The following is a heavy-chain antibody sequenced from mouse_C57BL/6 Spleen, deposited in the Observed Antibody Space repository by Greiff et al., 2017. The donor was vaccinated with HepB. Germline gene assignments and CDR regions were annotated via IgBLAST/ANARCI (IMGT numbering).Heavy chain of an antibody. CDR2: IDPSDSYT. J-gene: IGHJ2*01. Sequence: QVQLQQSGAELVMPGASVKLSCKASGYTFTSYWMHWVKQRPGQGLEWIGEIDPSDSYTNYNQKFKGKSTLTVDKSSSTAYMQLSSLTSEDSAVYYCARGIYYDYVYFDYWGQGTTLTVSS. D-gene: IGHD2-4*01. CDR1: GYTFTSYW. CDR3: ARGIYYDYVYFDY. V-gene: IGHV1-69*01.